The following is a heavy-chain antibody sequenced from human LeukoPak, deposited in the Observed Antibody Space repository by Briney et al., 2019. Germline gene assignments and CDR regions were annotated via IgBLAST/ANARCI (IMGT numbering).Heavy chain of an antibody. CDR1: GFTFSSYA. CDR3: ARDSRLHPALDY. V-gene: IGHV3-30-3*01. Sequence: GGSLRLSCAASGFTFSSYAMHWVRQAPGKGLEWVAVISYDGSNKYYADSVKGRFTISRDNSKNTLYLQMNSLRAEDSAVYYCARDSRLHPALDYWGQGTLVTVSS. CDR2: ISYDGSNK. D-gene: IGHD4-11*01. J-gene: IGHJ4*02.